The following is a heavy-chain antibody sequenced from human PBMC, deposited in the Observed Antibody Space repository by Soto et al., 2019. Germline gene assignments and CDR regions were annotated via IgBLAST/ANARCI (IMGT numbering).Heavy chain of an antibody. V-gene: IGHV3-11*01. CDR3: ARRGTSSSAHHFDH. CDR2: NTSSGSNT. D-gene: IGHD6-6*01. CDR1: GFTFSGYN. J-gene: IGHJ4*02. Sequence: QVQLVESGGGLVKPGGSLRLSCAASGFTFSGYNMSWIRQAPGKGLEWVSYNTSSGSNTFDAESVKGRFTISRDNTMTLLYPRMSSLSAEDTAVYYCARRGTSSSAHHFDHWGQGTLVTVSS.